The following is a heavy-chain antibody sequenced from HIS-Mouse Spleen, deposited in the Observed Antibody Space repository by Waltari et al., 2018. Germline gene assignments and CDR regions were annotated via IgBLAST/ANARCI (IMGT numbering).Heavy chain of an antibody. D-gene: IGHD6-6*01. J-gene: IGHJ4*02. CDR1: GGSFRGCY. CDR3: ARGRSSSSYFDY. CDR2: INHSGST. Sequence: QVQLQQWGAGLLKPSETLSLTCAVHGGSFRGCYWRWCRQPPGTGLEWIGEINHSGSTNYNPSLKSRVTISVDTSKNQFSLKLSSVTAADTAVYYCARGRSSSSYFDYWGQGTLVTVSS. V-gene: IGHV4-34*01.